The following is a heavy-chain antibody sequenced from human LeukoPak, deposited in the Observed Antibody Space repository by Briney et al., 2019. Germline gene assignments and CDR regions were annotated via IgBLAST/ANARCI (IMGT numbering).Heavy chain of an antibody. CDR2: IYSGGTT. CDR1: GLTLSANY. D-gene: IGHD3-10*01. V-gene: IGHV3-53*01. J-gene: IGHJ6*03. CDR3: ARDRIGYMDV. Sequence: GGSLKLSCAASGLTLSANYMSWVRQAPGKGLEWVSVIYSGGTTVYADSVKGRFTISRDTSKNTLSLQMNSLRVEDTAIYYCARDRIGYMDVWGKGTSVIVSS.